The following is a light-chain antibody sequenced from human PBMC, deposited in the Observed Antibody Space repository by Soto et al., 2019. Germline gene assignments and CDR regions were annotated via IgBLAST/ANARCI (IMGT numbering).Light chain of an antibody. CDR3: SSYTGGNPSYV. J-gene: IGLJ1*01. CDR2: EVT. V-gene: IGLV2-8*01. Sequence: QSALTQPPSASGTPGQRVTISCSGGSSNIGSNYVNWYQQHPGKAPKLMIYEVTIRPSGVSDRFSGSKSGNTASLTVSGLQAEDEADYYCSSYTGGNPSYVFGTGTKVTVL. CDR1: SSNIGSNY.